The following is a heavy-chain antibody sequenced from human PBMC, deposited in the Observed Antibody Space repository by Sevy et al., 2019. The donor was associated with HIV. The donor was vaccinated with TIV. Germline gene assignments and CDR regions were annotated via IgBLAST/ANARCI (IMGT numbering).Heavy chain of an antibody. D-gene: IGHD6-13*01. V-gene: IGHV4-34*01. Sequence: SETLSLTCAVYGGSFSGYYWSWIRQPPGKGLEWIGEINHRGSTNYNPSLKSRVTISVDTSKNQFSLKLSSVTAADTAVYYCASRIAAAGPLSVYYFDYWGQGTLVTVSS. CDR2: INHRGST. CDR3: ASRIAAAGPLSVYYFDY. CDR1: GGSFSGYY. J-gene: IGHJ4*02.